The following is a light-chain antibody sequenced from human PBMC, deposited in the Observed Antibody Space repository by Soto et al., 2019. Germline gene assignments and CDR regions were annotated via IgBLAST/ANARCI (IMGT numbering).Light chain of an antibody. Sequence: QSVLTQPASVSGSPGQSITISCTGTSGDVGGYKYVSWYQQHPGKVPKLMIYEVTNRPSGVSSRFSGSKSGNTASLTISGLQAEDEADYYCTSYTSSSTYVFXTGTKVTVL. CDR3: TSYTSSSTYV. CDR2: EVT. CDR1: SGDVGGYKY. J-gene: IGLJ1*01. V-gene: IGLV2-14*01.